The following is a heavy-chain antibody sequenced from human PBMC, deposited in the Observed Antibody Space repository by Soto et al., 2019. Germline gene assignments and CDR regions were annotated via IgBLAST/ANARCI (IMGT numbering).Heavy chain of an antibody. CDR1: GYSFTSYW. CDR3: ARLRYCGGDCYFTTPFDY. Sequence: PGESLKISCKGSGYSFTSYWIGWVRQMPGKGLEWMGIIYPGDSDTRYSPSFQGQVTISADKSISTAYLQWSSLKASDTAMYYCARLRYCGGDCYFTTPFDYWGQGTLVTVSS. J-gene: IGHJ4*02. CDR2: IYPGDSDT. V-gene: IGHV5-51*01. D-gene: IGHD2-21*02.